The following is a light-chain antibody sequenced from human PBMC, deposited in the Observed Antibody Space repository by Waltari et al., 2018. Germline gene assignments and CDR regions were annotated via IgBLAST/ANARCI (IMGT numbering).Light chain of an antibody. J-gene: IGLJ1*01. CDR2: DVS. CDR1: STDVGGYNY. CDR3: CSYAGSYV. V-gene: IGLV2-11*01. Sequence: QSALTQPRPVSGYPGQSVTIPCTGTSTDVGGYNYVSWYQQHPGKAPKLMIYDVSKRPSGVPDRFSGSKSGNTASLTISGLQAEDEADYYCCSYAGSYVFGTGTKVTVL.